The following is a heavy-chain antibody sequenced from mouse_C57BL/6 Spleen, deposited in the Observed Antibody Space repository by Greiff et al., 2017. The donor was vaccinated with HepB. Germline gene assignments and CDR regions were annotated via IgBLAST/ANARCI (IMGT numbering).Heavy chain of an antibody. D-gene: IGHD3-1*01. Sequence: EVKLMDSGGGLVKPGGSLKLSFAASGFTFSAYGMHGVRQAPEKGLEWVAYISSGSSTIYYADTVKGRFTISRDNAKNTLFLQMTSLRSEDTAMYYCAREQGYLYWYFDVWGTGTTVTVSS. J-gene: IGHJ1*03. CDR2: ISSGSSTI. V-gene: IGHV5-17*01. CDR3: AREQGYLYWYFDV. CDR1: GFTFSAYG.